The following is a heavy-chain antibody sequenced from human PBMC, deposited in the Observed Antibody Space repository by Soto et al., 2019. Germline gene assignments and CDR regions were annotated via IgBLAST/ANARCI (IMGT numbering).Heavy chain of an antibody. Sequence: GGSLRLSCGASGFTFGTYAMHWVRQAPGKGLQWVAVISYDGSTKYYVDSVKGRFTISRDNAKNSLYLQMNSLRAEDTAVYYCARDPSLGYYDSSGYPGVYYYYGMDVWGQGTTVTVSS. V-gene: IGHV3-30-3*01. CDR2: ISYDGSTK. D-gene: IGHD3-22*01. CDR1: GFTFGTYA. J-gene: IGHJ6*02. CDR3: ARDPSLGYYDSSGYPGVYYYYGMDV.